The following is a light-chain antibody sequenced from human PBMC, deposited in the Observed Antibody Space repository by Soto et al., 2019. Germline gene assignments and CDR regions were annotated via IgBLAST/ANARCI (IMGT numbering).Light chain of an antibody. CDR1: SSDVGGYDY. J-gene: IGLJ3*02. Sequence: QSVLTQPASVSGSPGQSITISCTGTSSDVGGYDYVSWYQQHPGKAPKLMIYEVSNRPSGVSNRFSGSKSGNTASLTISGLQAEDETDYYCSSYTSTNTWVFGGGTMLTVL. CDR3: SSYTSTNTWV. CDR2: EVS. V-gene: IGLV2-14*01.